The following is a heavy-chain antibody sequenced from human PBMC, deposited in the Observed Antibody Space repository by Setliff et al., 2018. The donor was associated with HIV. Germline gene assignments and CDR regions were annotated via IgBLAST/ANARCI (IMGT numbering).Heavy chain of an antibody. J-gene: IGHJ4*02. Sequence: KASETLSLTCTVSGGSMNDYYWSWVRQPAGKTLEWLGRISSSGISTYNFSLRSRVTMSIDTSNNQFSLTLNSVTAADTAVYFCARGRGSSSSWPIDYWGQGTLVTVSS. CDR3: ARGRGSSSSWPIDY. CDR2: ISSSGIS. CDR1: GGSMNDYY. D-gene: IGHD6-13*01. V-gene: IGHV4-4*07.